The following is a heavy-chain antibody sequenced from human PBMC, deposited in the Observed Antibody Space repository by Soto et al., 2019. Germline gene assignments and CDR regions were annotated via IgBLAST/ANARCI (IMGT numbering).Heavy chain of an antibody. CDR3: ARGVYSGSGPTDL. V-gene: IGHV5-51*01. Sequence: GESLKISCKGSGYSFTSYWIGWVRQMPGKGLEWMGIIYPGDSDTRYSPSFQGQVTISADKSINTAYLQWSSLKASDTAMYYWARGVYSGSGPTDLGGQGPPVPVSS. CDR2: IYPGDSDT. D-gene: IGHD3-10*01. J-gene: IGHJ4*01. CDR1: GYSFTSYW.